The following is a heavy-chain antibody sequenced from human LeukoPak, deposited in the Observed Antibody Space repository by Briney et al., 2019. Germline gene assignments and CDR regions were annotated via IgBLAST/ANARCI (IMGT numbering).Heavy chain of an antibody. J-gene: IGHJ5*02. CDR2: INSRGST. V-gene: IGHV4-61*02. D-gene: IGHD6-25*01. CDR1: GGSISSSDYF. CDR3: ARYRLGWFDP. Sequence: SETLSLTWTASGGSISSSDYFWSWIRQPAGKGLEWIGRINSRGSTNYNPSLKSRVTLSVDTSKNQFSLKLTSVTVADTAVYYCARYRLGWFDPWGQGTLVTVSS.